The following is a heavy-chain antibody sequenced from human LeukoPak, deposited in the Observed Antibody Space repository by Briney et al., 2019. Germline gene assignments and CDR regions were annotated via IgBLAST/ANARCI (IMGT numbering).Heavy chain of an antibody. V-gene: IGHV3-11*04. D-gene: IGHD3-22*01. CDR2: ISSSGSTI. Sequence: PGGSLRLSCAASGFTFSDYYMSWIRQAPGKGLEWVSYISSSGSTIYYADSVKGRFTISRDNAKNSLYLQMNSLRAEDTAVYYCARDLGYYYDSSGYYPRDYWGQGTLVTVSS. J-gene: IGHJ4*02. CDR3: ARDLGYYYDSSGYYPRDY. CDR1: GFTFSDYY.